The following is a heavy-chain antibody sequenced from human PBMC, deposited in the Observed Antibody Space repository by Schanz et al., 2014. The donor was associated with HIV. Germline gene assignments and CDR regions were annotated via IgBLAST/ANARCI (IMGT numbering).Heavy chain of an antibody. Sequence: VQLMESGGGLVKPGSLRLSCAASGFTFSNYAMHWVRQAPGKGLEWVAVISYDGSNKYYADSVKGRFTISRDNSKKTLYLQMNSLRAEDTAVYYCARGEAITYYYHYYGMDVWGQGTTVTVSS. V-gene: IGHV3-30-3*01. CDR1: GFTFSNYA. CDR3: ARGEAITYYYHYYGMDV. CDR2: ISYDGSNK. D-gene: IGHD1-20*01. J-gene: IGHJ6*02.